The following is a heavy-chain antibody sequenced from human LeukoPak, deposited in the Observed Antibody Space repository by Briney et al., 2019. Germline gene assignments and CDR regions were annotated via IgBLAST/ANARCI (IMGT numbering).Heavy chain of an antibody. D-gene: IGHD4-17*01. CDR3: ARDYGDYDRFDY. Sequence: GAPVKVSCKASGYTFTSYGISWVRLAPGQGLEWMGWISAYNDNTNYAQKFQGRVTMTTDTSTSTAYMELRSLRSDDTAVYYCARDYGDYDRFDYWGQGTLVTVSS. CDR2: ISAYNDNT. CDR1: GYTFTSYG. J-gene: IGHJ4*02. V-gene: IGHV1-18*01.